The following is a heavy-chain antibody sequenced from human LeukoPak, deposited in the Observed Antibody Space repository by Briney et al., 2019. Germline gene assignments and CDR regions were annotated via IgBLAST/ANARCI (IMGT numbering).Heavy chain of an antibody. Sequence: SVKVSCKASGGTFSSYAISWVRQAPGQGLEWMGGIIPIFGTANYAQKFQGRVIMTKDTTTNTSYMELTSLRSDDTAVYYCARDLLDFWSAPAYLDYWGQGTLVTVSS. CDR1: GGTFSSYA. CDR3: ARDLLDFWSAPAYLDY. V-gene: IGHV1-69*05. J-gene: IGHJ4*02. D-gene: IGHD3-3*01. CDR2: IIPIFGTA.